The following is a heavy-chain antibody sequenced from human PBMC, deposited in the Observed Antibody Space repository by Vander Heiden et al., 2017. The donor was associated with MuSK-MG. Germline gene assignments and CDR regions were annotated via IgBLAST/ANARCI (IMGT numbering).Heavy chain of an antibody. D-gene: IGHD3-16*01. CDR1: GFTFSGHG. V-gene: IGHV3-30*18. CDR2: ISYEGSKS. CDR3: AKDRLFSSNWYGGGFDY. J-gene: IGHJ4*02. Sequence: QVHLVESGGGVVQPGGSLRLSCEASGFTFSGHGMHWVRQAPGKGLEWVALISYEGSKSYYADSVKDRFTISRDNSKNTLHLQLNSLRAEDTAVYYCAKDRLFSSNWYGGGFDYWGQGTPVTVSS.